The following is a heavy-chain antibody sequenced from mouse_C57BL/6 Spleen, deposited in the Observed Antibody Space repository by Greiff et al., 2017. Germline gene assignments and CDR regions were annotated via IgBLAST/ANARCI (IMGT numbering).Heavy chain of an antibody. J-gene: IGHJ4*01. CDR3: AIYYGSSYDAMDY. CDR1: GFTFSDYG. CDR2: ISSGSSTI. V-gene: IGHV5-17*01. Sequence: EVQVVESGGGLVKPGGSLKLSCAASGFTFSDYGMHWVRQAPEKGLEWVAYISSGSSTIYYADTVKGRFTISRDNAKNTLFLQMTSLRSEDTAMYYCAIYYGSSYDAMDYWGQGTSVTVSS. D-gene: IGHD1-1*01.